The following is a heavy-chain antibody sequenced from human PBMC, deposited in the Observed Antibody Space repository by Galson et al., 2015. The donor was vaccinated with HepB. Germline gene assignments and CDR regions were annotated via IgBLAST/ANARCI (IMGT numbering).Heavy chain of an antibody. Sequence: SLRLSCAASGFTFSSYSMNWVRQAPGKGLEWVSSISSSSSYIYYADSVKGRFTISRDNAKNSLYLQMNSLRAEDTAVYYCARDFTQWTTVTTTHGAFDIWGQGTMVTVSS. J-gene: IGHJ3*02. D-gene: IGHD4-17*01. CDR2: ISSSSSYI. V-gene: IGHV3-21*01. CDR1: GFTFSSYS. CDR3: ARDFTQWTTVTTTHGAFDI.